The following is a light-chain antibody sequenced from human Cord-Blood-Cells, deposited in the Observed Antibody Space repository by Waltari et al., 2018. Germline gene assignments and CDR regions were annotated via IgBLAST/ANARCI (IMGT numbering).Light chain of an antibody. CDR3: QQYNSYHS. V-gene: IGKV1-5*03. CDR1: QSISSW. Sequence: DIQMTQSPSTLSASVGYRVTITCRPSQSISSWLAWYQQKPGKAPKLLIYKASSLESGVPSRFSGSGSGTEFTLTISSLQPDDFATYYCQQYNSYHSFGQGTKLEIK. CDR2: KAS. J-gene: IGKJ2*03.